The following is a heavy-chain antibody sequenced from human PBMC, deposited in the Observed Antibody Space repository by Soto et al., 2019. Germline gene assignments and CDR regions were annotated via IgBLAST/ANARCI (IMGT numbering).Heavy chain of an antibody. CDR3: ARFWRGPAAIYYYYGMDV. Sequence: QLQLQESGPGLVKPSQTLSLTCTVSGGSISSGGYYWIWIRQHPGKGLEWIGYIYYSGSTYYNPSLKSRVTISVDTSKNQFSLKLSSVTAADTAVYYCARFWRGPAAIYYYYGMDVWGQGTTVTVSS. CDR1: GGSISSGGYY. J-gene: IGHJ6*02. D-gene: IGHD2-2*01. V-gene: IGHV4-31*03. CDR2: IYYSGST.